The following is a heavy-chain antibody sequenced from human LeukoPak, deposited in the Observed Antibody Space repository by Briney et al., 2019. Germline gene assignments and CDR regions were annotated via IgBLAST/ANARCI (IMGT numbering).Heavy chain of an antibody. D-gene: IGHD3-10*01. Sequence: PGGSLRLSCAASGFTFSSYEMNWVRQAPGKGLEWVSYISSSGSTIYYADSVKGRFTISRDNAKNSLYLQMNSLRAEDTAVYYCSGSYYYGMDVWGQGTTVTVSS. CDR2: ISSSGSTI. J-gene: IGHJ6*02. CDR3: SGSYYYGMDV. CDR1: GFTFSSYE. V-gene: IGHV3-48*03.